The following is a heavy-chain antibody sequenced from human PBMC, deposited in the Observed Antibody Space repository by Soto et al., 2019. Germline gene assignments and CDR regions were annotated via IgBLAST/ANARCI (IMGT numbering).Heavy chain of an antibody. J-gene: IGHJ4*02. V-gene: IGHV4-39*01. CDR1: GGSISSSSNH. CDR3: ATHPPYGPLDH. Sequence: QLQLQESGPGLVKPSETLYLTCTVSGGSISSSSNHWGWMRQPPGKGLEWIGNIYYSENTYYKPSLKSRVTISVDTSKNQFSLRLTSVTAADTAVYYCATHPPYGPLDHWGQGTLVTVSS. CDR2: IYYSENT. D-gene: IGHD4-17*01.